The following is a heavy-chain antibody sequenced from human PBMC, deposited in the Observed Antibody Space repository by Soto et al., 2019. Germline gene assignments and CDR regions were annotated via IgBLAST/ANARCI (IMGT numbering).Heavy chain of an antibody. Sequence: ASVKVSCKASGYTFTDYGISWVRQAPGQGLEWMGWISTYNGNTIYAQKIQGRVTMTTDTSTSTAYVEPRSLRSDDTAVYYCAREEGISDWHAFDYWGQGTLVTVSS. J-gene: IGHJ4*02. CDR2: ISTYNGNT. CDR1: GYTFTDYG. CDR3: AREEGISDWHAFDY. V-gene: IGHV1-18*04. D-gene: IGHD6-19*01.